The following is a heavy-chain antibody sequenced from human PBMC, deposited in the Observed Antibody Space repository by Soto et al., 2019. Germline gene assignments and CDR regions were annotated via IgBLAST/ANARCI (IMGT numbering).Heavy chain of an antibody. V-gene: IGHV5-10-1*01. Sequence: ESLKISCNGSGYSFTSYWISWVRQMPGKGLEWMGRIDPTDSYTTYSPSFQGHVTITADKSVSTAFLQWSSLKASDTAMYYCARRYCSSASCPRNYYGMDVWGQGTTVTVSS. J-gene: IGHJ6*02. CDR3: ARRYCSSASCPRNYYGMDV. CDR1: GYSFTSYW. D-gene: IGHD2-2*01. CDR2: IDPTDSYT.